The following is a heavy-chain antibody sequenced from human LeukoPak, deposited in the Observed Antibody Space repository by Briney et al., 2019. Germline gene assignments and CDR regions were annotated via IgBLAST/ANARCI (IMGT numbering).Heavy chain of an antibody. J-gene: IGHJ5*02. D-gene: IGHD3-16*01. CDR1: GGSFSGYY. CDR3: ASLGEDNWFDP. V-gene: IGHV4-34*01. CDR2: INHSGST. Sequence: TSSETLSLTCAVYGGSFSGYYWSWIRQPPGKGLEWIGEINHSGSTNYNPSLKSRVTISVDTSKNQFSLKLSSVTAADTAVYYCASLGEDNWFDPWGQGTLVTVSS.